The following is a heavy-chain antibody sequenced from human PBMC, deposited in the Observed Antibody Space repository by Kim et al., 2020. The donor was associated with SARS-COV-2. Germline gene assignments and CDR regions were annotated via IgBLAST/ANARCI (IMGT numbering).Heavy chain of an antibody. D-gene: IGHD4-17*01. V-gene: IGHV3-33*01. CDR2: ISFDGTDK. Sequence: GGSLRLSCAASGFTFINYDMHWVRQAPGKGLEWVAVISFDGTDKYYADSVRGRFAISRDHSKDTVYLQMRSLRAEDTAVYYCARGGMKFMSTVLNKWFDSWGQGTLVIISS. CDR3: ARGGMKFMSTVLNKWFDS. J-gene: IGHJ5*01. CDR1: GFTFINYD.